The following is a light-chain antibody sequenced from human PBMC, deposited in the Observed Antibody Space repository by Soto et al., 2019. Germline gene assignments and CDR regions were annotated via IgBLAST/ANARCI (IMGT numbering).Light chain of an antibody. Sequence: EIVLTQSPGTLSLSPGERATLSCRASHTITRNFLAWYQQKPGQAPRLLMYRASSSATGIPDRFSGGGSEPDFTLAISRLEPEYFAVYYCQRYGNSPPFTFGPGPKVDIK. J-gene: IGKJ3*01. CDR1: HTITRNF. V-gene: IGKV3-20*01. CDR2: RAS. CDR3: QRYGNSPPFT.